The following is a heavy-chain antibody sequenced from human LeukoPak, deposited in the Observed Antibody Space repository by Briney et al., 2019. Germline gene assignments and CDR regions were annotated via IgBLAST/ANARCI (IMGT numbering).Heavy chain of an antibody. CDR2: INPNSGDT. Sequence: VGSLKVSCKASGYTFTGYNMHWVRQVPGQGLEWMGWINPNSGDTNYAQNFQGRFTMTRDTSISTAYMELNRLRSDDTAVYYCAIVGEALDYWGQGTLVTVSS. CDR1: GYTFTGYN. J-gene: IGHJ4*02. V-gene: IGHV1-2*02. D-gene: IGHD4-17*01. CDR3: AIVGEALDY.